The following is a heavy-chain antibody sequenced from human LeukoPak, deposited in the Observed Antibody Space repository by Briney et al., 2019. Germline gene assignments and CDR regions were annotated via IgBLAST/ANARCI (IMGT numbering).Heavy chain of an antibody. CDR3: ACHSGWSGPSE. D-gene: IGHD6-19*01. J-gene: IGHJ4*02. Sequence: SGTLSLTCAVSGGSISSSNWWSWVRQSPGRGLEWIGEIYHSGSTNYNPSLKSRVTISVDKSKNQFSLKLTSVTAADTAVYYCACHSGWSGPSEWGQGTLVTVSS. V-gene: IGHV4-4*02. CDR2: IYHSGST. CDR1: GGSISSSNW.